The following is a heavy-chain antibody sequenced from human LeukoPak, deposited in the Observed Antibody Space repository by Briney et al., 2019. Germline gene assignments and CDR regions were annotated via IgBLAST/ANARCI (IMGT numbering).Heavy chain of an antibody. Sequence: GGSLRLSCAASGFTFSSYAMSWVRQAPGKGLEWVSAISGSGGRTYYADSVKGRFTISRDNSKHTLYLQMNSLRAEDTAVYKCAKAALMVYAYTGHYYYYVMDVWGQGTTVTVS. CDR1: GFTFSSYA. J-gene: IGHJ6*02. V-gene: IGHV3-23*01. CDR3: AKAALMVYAYTGHYYYYVMDV. D-gene: IGHD2-8*01. CDR2: ISGSGGRT.